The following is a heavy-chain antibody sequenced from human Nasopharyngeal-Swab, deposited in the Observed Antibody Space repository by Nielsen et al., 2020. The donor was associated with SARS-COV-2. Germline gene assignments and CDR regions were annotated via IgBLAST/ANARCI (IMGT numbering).Heavy chain of an antibody. CDR1: GFTFGDYA. CDR3: TRVSGHWYFDL. V-gene: IGHV3-49*03. J-gene: IGHJ2*01. CDR2: IRSNAYGGTT. Sequence: GESLKISCTASGFTFGDYAMSWFRQAPGKGLEWVGFIRSNAYGGTTEYAASVKGRFTISRDDSKSIAYLQMNSLKTEDTAVYYCTRVSGHWYFDLWGRGTLVTVSS.